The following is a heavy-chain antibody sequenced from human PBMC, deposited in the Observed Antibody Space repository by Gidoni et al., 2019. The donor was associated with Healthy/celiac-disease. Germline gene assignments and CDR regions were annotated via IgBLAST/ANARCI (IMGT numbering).Heavy chain of an antibody. J-gene: IGHJ4*02. Sequence: QVQLVESGGGVVQPGGSLRLSCAASGFPFSSYGMHWVRQAPGKGLEWVAFIRYDGSNKYYADSVKGRFTISRDNSKNTLYLQMNSLRAEDTAGYYCAKDAPEPFGSGSYLHYWGQGTLVTVSS. D-gene: IGHD3-10*01. CDR1: GFPFSSYG. V-gene: IGHV3-30*02. CDR3: AKDAPEPFGSGSYLHY. CDR2: IRYDGSNK.